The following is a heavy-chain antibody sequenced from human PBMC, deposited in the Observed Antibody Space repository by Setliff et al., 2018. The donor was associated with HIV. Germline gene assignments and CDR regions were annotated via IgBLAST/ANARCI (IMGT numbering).Heavy chain of an antibody. D-gene: IGHD3-10*01. CDR1: GGTFSSFA. CDR2: IVPIFGTA. J-gene: IGHJ6*03. Sequence: SVKVSCKASGGTFSSFAISWVRQAPGQGLEWMGGIVPIFGTANYAQKFQGRVTITTDESTTTAYMELRSLRSEDTAVYYCARETYYGSGSYLPTEYYYYYMDVWGKGTTVTVSS. CDR3: ARETYYGSGSYLPTEYYYYYMDV. V-gene: IGHV1-69*05.